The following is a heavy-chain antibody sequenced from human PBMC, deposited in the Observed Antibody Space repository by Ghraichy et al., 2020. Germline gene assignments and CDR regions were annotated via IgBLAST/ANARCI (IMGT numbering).Heavy chain of an antibody. V-gene: IGHV4-61*02. CDR3: ARESSTIVGIDS. Sequence: QTLSLTCIVSGGSIGRGSYYWSWIRQPAGKALEWIGRIYSTGSTNYKPSLESRVTISIDSSKNQFSLRLFSVTAADTAVYYCARESSTIVGIDSWGQGTLVTVSS. D-gene: IGHD1-26*01. CDR1: GGSIGRGSYY. CDR2: IYSTGST. J-gene: IGHJ4*02.